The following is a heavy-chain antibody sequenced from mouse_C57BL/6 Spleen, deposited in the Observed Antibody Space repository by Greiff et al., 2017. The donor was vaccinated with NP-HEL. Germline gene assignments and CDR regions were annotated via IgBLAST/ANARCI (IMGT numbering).Heavy chain of an antibody. D-gene: IGHD2-3*01. CDR3: ARKIYDGYYSDY. V-gene: IGHV5-17*01. J-gene: IGHJ2*01. CDR2: ISSGSSTI. Sequence: EVQRVESGGGLVKPGRSLKLFCAASGFTFSDSGMHWARQAPEKGLEWVAYISSGSSTIYYAVTVKGRFTISRDNAKNTLFLQMTSLRSEDTERYYCARKIYDGYYSDYWGQGTTLTVSS. CDR1: GFTFSDSG.